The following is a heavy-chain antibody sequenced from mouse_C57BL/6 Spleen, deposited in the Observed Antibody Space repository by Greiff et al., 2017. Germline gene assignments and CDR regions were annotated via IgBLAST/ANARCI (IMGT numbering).Heavy chain of an antibody. CDR3: ARHDQGAMDY. CDR1: GFTFSDYG. J-gene: IGHJ4*01. CDR2: ISNLAYSI. Sequence: EVQVVESGGGLVQPGGSLKLSCAASGFTFSDYGMAWVRQAPRKGPEWVAFISNLAYSIYYADTVTGRFTISRENAKNTLYLEMSSLRSEDTAMYYCARHDQGAMDYWGQGTSVTVSS. V-gene: IGHV5-15*01.